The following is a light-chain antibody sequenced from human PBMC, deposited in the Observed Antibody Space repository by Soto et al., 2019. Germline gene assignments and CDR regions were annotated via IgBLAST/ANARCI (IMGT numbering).Light chain of an antibody. J-gene: IGKJ5*01. CDR1: PSVTNF. Sequence: EIVLTQSPATLSLSPGEIATLSCSSSPSVTNFLAWYQQKPGQAPRLLIYGAFNRATGIPARLSGSGSGTDFTLTISSLEPEDSAVYYCQQRNVWPPVTCGQGTRLEI. CDR2: GAF. V-gene: IGKV3-11*01. CDR3: QQRNVWPPVT.